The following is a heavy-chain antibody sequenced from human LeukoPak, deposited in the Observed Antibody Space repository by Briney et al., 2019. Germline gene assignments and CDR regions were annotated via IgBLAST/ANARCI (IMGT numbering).Heavy chain of an antibody. CDR3: ARHRKTTFFAFDI. Sequence: GGSLRLSCAASGFTVSSNYMSWVRQAPGKGLEWVSVIYSGGSTYYAGSVKGRFTISRDNSKNTLYLQMNSLRAEDTAVYYCARHRKTTFFAFDIWGQGTMVTVSS. V-gene: IGHV3-53*01. D-gene: IGHD2/OR15-2a*01. CDR1: GFTVSSNY. J-gene: IGHJ3*02. CDR2: IYSGGST.